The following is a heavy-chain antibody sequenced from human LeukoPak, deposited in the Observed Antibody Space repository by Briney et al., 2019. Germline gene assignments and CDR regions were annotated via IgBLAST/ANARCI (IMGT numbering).Heavy chain of an antibody. CDR1: GYTFTSYS. CDR3: ARDELIEEDGTYGLDV. D-gene: IGHD6-19*01. Sequence: GASVKVSCKASGYTFTSYSLHWVRQAPGQRLEWMGWINGGNDNKKYSQKFQGRVTITRDTSASTAYMELSSLRSEDTAVYYCARDELIEEDGTYGLDVWGQGTTVIVSS. CDR2: INGGNDNK. V-gene: IGHV1-3*01. J-gene: IGHJ6*02.